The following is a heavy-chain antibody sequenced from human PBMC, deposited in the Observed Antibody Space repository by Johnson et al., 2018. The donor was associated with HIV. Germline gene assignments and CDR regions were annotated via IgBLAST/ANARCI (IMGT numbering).Heavy chain of an antibody. J-gene: IGHJ3*02. CDR2: TAHDESIT. Sequence: QVQLVESGGGVVQPGESLRLSCAASGFTFANYGMHWVRQAPGKGLEWVAFTAHDESITHYAASVNGRFTMSSDNSKITLNLQMNSLRAEDSAVYYCAKDRYYVWGSYRQPLGNDEGLWAFDIWGQGTMVTVSS. V-gene: IGHV3-30*02. CDR3: AKDRYYVWGSYRQPLGNDEGLWAFDI. CDR1: GFTFANYG. D-gene: IGHD3-16*02.